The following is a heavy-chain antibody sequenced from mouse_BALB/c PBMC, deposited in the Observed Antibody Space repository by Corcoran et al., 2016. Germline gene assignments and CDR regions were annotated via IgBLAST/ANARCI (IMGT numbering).Heavy chain of an antibody. V-gene: IGHV1-18*01. D-gene: IGHD1-2*01. J-gene: IGHJ1*01. CDR3: ARGAHYYGYHWYFDV. CDR2: INPNNGGT. Sequence: EVQLQQSGPELVKPGASVKISCKTSGYTFTEYTMHWVKQSHGKSLEWIGGINPNNGGTSYNQKFKGKATLTVDKSSSTAYMEIRSLTSEDSAVYYCARGAHYYGYHWYFDVWGAGTTVTVSS. CDR1: GYTFTEYT.